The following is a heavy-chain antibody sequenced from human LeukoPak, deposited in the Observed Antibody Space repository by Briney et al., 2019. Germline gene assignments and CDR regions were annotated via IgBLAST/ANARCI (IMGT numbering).Heavy chain of an antibody. D-gene: IGHD3-22*01. CDR1: GGSISSYY. CDR3: VRDQDSSGYYYGFDP. V-gene: IGHV4-59*01. Sequence: PSETLSLTCTVSGGSISSYYWSWIRQPLGKGLEWIGYIYYSGSTNYNPSLKSRVTISVDTSKNQFSLKLSSVTAADTAVYYCVRDQDSSGYYYGFDPWGQGTLVTVSS. CDR2: IYYSGST. J-gene: IGHJ5*02.